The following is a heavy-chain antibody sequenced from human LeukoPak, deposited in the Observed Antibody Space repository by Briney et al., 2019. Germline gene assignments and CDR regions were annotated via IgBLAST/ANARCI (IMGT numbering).Heavy chain of an antibody. D-gene: IGHD2-21*02. J-gene: IGHJ3*02. Sequence: ASVKVSCKASAYTFTRHDVNWVRQATGQGLEWMGWINPNSKNTGYAQKFQGRVTLTTDTSTSTAYMELSSLDSEDTAVYYCARAIPFRYLLGGDYYERSSHGFDIWGQGTMITVSS. CDR3: ARAIPFRYLLGGDYYERSSHGFDI. CDR2: INPNSKNT. V-gene: IGHV1-8*01. CDR1: AYTFTRHD.